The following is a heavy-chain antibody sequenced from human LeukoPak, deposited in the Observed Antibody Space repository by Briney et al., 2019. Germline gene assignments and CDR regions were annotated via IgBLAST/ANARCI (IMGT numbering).Heavy chain of an antibody. CDR2: ISAYNGNT. CDR1: GYTFTSYG. Sequence: GASVKVSCKASGYTFTSYGISWVRQAPGQGLEWMGWISAYNGNTNYAQKLQGRVTMTTDTSTSTAYMELRSLRSDDTAVYYCAREVSSSSGYSWFDPWGQGTLVTVSS. V-gene: IGHV1-18*01. J-gene: IGHJ5*02. D-gene: IGHD6-6*01. CDR3: AREVSSSSGYSWFDP.